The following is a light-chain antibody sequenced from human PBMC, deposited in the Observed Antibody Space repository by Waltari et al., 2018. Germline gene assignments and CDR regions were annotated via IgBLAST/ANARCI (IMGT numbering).Light chain of an antibody. Sequence: DIQMTQSPSSLSASVGDKVTITCHASQVISSWLAWYQQKPGKAPKPLIYAASRSQSGVPSRFSGSGSGTDFTLTISSLQPEDFATYYCQQYDDLPYTFGRGTEVEIK. J-gene: IGKJ2*01. CDR1: QVISSW. CDR3: QQYDDLPYT. V-gene: IGKV1D-16*01. CDR2: AAS.